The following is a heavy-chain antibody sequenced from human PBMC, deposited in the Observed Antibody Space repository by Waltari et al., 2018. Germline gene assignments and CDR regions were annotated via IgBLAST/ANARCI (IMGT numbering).Heavy chain of an antibody. V-gene: IGHV4-59*01. CDR3: ARSSGSYGAGAFDI. Sequence: QVQLQESGPGLVKPSETLSLTCTVSGGSISSYYWSWIRQPPGKGLEWIGYIYYSGSTNYNPSLKSRVTISVDTSKNQFSLKLSSVTAADTAVYYCARSSGSYGAGAFDIWGQGTMVTVSS. CDR2: IYYSGST. CDR1: GGSISSYY. J-gene: IGHJ3*02. D-gene: IGHD1-26*01.